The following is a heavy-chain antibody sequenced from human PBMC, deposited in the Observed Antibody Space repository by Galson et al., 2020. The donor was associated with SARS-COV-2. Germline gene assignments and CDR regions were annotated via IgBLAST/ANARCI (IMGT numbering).Heavy chain of an antibody. CDR1: GDSIGSAYYS. Sequence: SETLSLTCDVSGDSIGSAYYSWSWIRQPPGKGLDWIVYIYRSGRSHANPSLSGPVTVSGDTTMNRVSLRRDSATAADAAVYYCARENGDYKGLGYWGQGILVTVFS. D-gene: IGHD4-17*01. CDR3: ARENGDYKGLGY. CDR2: IYRSGRS. J-gene: IGHJ4*02. V-gene: IGHV4-30-2*01.